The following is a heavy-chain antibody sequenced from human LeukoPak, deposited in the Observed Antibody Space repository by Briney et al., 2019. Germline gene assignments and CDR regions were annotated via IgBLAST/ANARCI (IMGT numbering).Heavy chain of an antibody. CDR2: ISGNNPGT. D-gene: IGHD2-15*01. V-gene: IGHV3-23*01. J-gene: IGHJ4*02. CDR3: SKAPVGLCSGSFCYHFDS. CDR1: GFTFSTYA. Sequence: PGGSLRLSCAASGFTFSTYAMSWVRQTPGKGLEWVAAISGNNPGTYHANSVKGRFTISRDNSKNTLLFQMSGLRAEDTARYYCSKAPVGLCSGSFCYHFDSWGQGTLVTVSS.